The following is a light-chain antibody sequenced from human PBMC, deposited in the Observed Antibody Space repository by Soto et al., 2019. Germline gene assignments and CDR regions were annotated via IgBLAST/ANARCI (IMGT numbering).Light chain of an antibody. CDR1: SSDVGGYNY. Sequence: SVLTQPPSASGSPGQSVTISCTGTSSDVGGYNYVSWHQQHPGKAPKLMIFEVSNRPSGVSNRFSGSKSGNTASLTISGLQAEDEADYYCSSCTSSSTRVFGTGTKVTVL. J-gene: IGLJ1*01. CDR2: EVS. CDR3: SSCTSSSTRV. V-gene: IGLV2-14*01.